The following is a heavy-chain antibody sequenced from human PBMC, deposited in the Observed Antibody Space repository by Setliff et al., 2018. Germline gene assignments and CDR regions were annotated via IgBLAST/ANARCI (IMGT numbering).Heavy chain of an antibody. CDR2: INHSGIT. CDR1: GDSISSSSYY. CDR3: ARLPGYCNGGNCYGYYTFDI. Sequence: SETLSLTCSVSGDSISSSSYYWGWIRQPPGKGLEWIGSINHSGITYYSPSLKSRVIVSVDTSKNQFSLKLSSVTAADTAVYYCARLPGYCNGGNCYGYYTFDIWGQGTMVTVSS. V-gene: IGHV4-39*01. J-gene: IGHJ3*02. D-gene: IGHD2-15*01.